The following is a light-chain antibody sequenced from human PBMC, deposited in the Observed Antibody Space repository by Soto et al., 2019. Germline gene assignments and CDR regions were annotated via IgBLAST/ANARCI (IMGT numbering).Light chain of an antibody. CDR3: QPYCSSLIT. Sequence: EIVLTQSPGTLSLSPGERATLSCRASQSVSSSYLAWYQQKPGQAPRLLIYGASSRATGIPDRFSGSGSGTDFTLTISRLEPEDFAVYYCQPYCSSLITFGQGKRLEIK. J-gene: IGKJ5*01. CDR1: QSVSSSY. V-gene: IGKV3-20*01. CDR2: GAS.